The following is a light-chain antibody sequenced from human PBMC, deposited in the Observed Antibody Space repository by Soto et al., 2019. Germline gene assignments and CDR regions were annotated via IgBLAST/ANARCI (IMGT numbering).Light chain of an antibody. CDR3: QQSYNTPQT. V-gene: IGKV1-39*01. Sequence: DIQMTQSPSSLSASVGDRVTITCRASQTITNYLNWYQQQSGKAPKLLIYATDTLQSGVPSRFSGSGSGTDYTLTISSLQPEEFATYYCQQSYNTPQTFGQGTKV. CDR1: QTITNY. J-gene: IGKJ1*01. CDR2: ATD.